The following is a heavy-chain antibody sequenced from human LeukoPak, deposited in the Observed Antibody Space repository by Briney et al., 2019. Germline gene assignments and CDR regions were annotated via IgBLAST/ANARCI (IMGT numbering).Heavy chain of an antibody. CDR1: GYTFTSYD. CDR2: MNPNSGNT. D-gene: IGHD5-18*01. V-gene: IGHV1-8*01. J-gene: IGHJ5*02. Sequence: ASVKVSCKASGYTFTSYDTNWVRPATGQGREWMGWMNPNSGNTGYAQKFQGRVTITRNTSISTAYMELSGLRSEDTAVYYCARGIQLGYDPWGQGTMVTVSS. CDR3: ARGIQLGYDP.